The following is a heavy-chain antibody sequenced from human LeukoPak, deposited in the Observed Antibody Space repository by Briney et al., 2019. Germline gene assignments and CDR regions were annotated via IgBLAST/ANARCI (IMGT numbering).Heavy chain of an antibody. Sequence: ASVKVSCKASGYTFTGYYMHWVRQAPGQGLEWMGWINPNSGGTNYAQKFQGRVTMTRDTSISTAYMELSRLRSDDTAVYYCARGGHYDSSGYYFPDYWGQGTLVTVSS. CDR1: GYTFTGYY. CDR3: ARGGHYDSSGYYFPDY. D-gene: IGHD3-22*01. V-gene: IGHV1-2*02. J-gene: IGHJ4*02. CDR2: INPNSGGT.